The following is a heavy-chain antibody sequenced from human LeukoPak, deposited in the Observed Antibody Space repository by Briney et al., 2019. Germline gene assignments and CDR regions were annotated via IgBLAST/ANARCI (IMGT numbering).Heavy chain of an antibody. CDR3: ARDGALDY. J-gene: IGHJ4*02. CDR1: GCTFTGYY. V-gene: IGHV1-2*02. D-gene: IGHD4/OR15-4a*01. Sequence: ASVKVSCKASGCTFTGYYLHWVRQPPGQGLEWMGWINPNSGDTRCTQRFQGRVTMTRDTSISTAYMELSRLRSDDTAVYYCARDGALDYWGQGTWVTVSS. CDR2: INPNSGDT.